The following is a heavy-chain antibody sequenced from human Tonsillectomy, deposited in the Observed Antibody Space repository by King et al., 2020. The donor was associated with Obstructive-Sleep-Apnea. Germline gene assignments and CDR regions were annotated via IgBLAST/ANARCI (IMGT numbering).Heavy chain of an antibody. V-gene: IGHV3-48*04. CDR3: ARRMTYSSSSGGALDY. D-gene: IGHD6-6*01. CDR2: ISSSSSTI. Sequence: VQLVESGGGLVQPGGSLRLSCAASGFTFSTYSMNCVRQAPGKGLEWGSYISSSSSTIYYADYAKGRFTISRDNAKNSLYLQMNSLSAEDTAVYYCARRMTYSSSSGGALDYWGQGTLVTVSS. CDR1: GFTFSTYS. J-gene: IGHJ4*02.